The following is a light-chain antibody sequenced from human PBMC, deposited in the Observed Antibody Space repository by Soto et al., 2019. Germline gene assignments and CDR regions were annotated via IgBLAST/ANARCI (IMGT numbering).Light chain of an antibody. CDR3: SSYTSSSTLMV. CDR1: SSDVGGYNY. Sequence: QSALTQPASVSGSPGQSITISFTGTSSDVGGYNYVSWYQQHPGKAPKLMIYDVSNRPSGVSNRFSGSKAGNTASLTISGLQADDEADYYCSSYTSSSTLMVFVRGTKHTVL. CDR2: DVS. J-gene: IGLJ2*01. V-gene: IGLV2-14*01.